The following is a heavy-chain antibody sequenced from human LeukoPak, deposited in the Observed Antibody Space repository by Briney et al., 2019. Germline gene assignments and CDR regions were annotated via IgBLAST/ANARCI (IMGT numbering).Heavy chain of an antibody. D-gene: IGHD4-17*01. CDR2: ISYDGSNK. V-gene: IGHV3-30-3*01. CDR1: GFTFSSYA. Sequence: PGGSLRLSCAASGFTFSSYAMHWVRQAPGKGLEWVSVISYDGSNKYYADSVKGRFTISRDNAKNSLYLQMNSLRAEDTAVYYCARSLYGDWSTFDYWGRGTLVTVSS. J-gene: IGHJ4*02. CDR3: ARSLYGDWSTFDY.